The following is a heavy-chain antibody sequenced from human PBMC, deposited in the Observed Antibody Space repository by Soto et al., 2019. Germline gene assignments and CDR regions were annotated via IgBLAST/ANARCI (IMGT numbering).Heavy chain of an antibody. Sequence: SETLSLTCTVSGGSISSGGYYWSWIRQHPGKGLEWIGYIYYSGSTYYNPSLKSRVTISVDTSKNQFSLKLSSVTAADTAVYYCALRLGDPGRLYFLYWGQGTLVTVSS. D-gene: IGHD3-16*01. J-gene: IGHJ4*02. CDR1: GGSISSGGYY. CDR2: IYYSGST. CDR3: ALRLGDPGRLYFLY. V-gene: IGHV4-31*03.